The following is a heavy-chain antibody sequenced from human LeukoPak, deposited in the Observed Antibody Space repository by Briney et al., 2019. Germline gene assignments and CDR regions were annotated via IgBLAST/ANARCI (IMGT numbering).Heavy chain of an antibody. CDR3: GREESWSFDY. D-gene: IGHD6-13*01. V-gene: IGHV3-30-3*01. Sequence: GRSLRLSCAASGFTFSSYAMHWVRQAPGKGLEWVAVISYDGSNKYYADSVKGRFTISRDNSKNTLYLQMNSLRAEDTAVYYCGREESWSFDYWGQGTLVTVSS. CDR2: ISYDGSNK. CDR1: GFTFSSYA. J-gene: IGHJ4*02.